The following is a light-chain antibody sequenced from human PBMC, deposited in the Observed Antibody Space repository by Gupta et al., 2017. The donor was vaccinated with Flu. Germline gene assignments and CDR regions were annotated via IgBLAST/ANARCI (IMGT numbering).Light chain of an antibody. V-gene: IGLV2-14*03. CDR1: SSDVGGYNY. Sequence: SIPISCTRSSSDVGGYNYVSWYQQYPGKAPKLMTYDVSNRPSGVSNRFSGSKSANTASLTISGLQAEDEADYYCSSYTSSDTVVFGGGTKLTVL. J-gene: IGLJ2*01. CDR2: DVS. CDR3: SSYTSSDTVV.